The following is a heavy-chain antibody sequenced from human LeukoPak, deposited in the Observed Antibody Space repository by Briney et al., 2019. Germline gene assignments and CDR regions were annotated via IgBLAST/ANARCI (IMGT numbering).Heavy chain of an antibody. J-gene: IGHJ4*02. Sequence: PSETLSLTCTVSGGSISRSSFYWGWIRQSPRKGLEWIASIYYSGSTYYNPSLKSRVTISVDTSKNQFSLKLSSVTAADTAVYYCAREAYGGELDYWGQGTLVTVSS. CDR3: AREAYGGELDY. CDR2: IYYSGST. CDR1: GGSISRSSFY. V-gene: IGHV4-39*02. D-gene: IGHD4-23*01.